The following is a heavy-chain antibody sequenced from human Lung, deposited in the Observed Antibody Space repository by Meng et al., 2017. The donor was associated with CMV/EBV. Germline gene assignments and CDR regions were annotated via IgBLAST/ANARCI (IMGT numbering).Heavy chain of an antibody. CDR2: IRSKAYGGTT. D-gene: IGHD2-21*01. V-gene: IGHV3-49*04. CDR3: TSLVIAILGDLWFDP. J-gene: IGHJ5*02. CDR1: GFTFGDYA. Sequence: GESLKISCTASGFTFGDYAIGWVRQAPGKGLEWVGIIRSKAYGGTTEYASCVKGRFTISSDDSKSIAYLQMNSLKTEDTAVYYCTSLVIAILGDLWFDPWGQGTLVTVSS.